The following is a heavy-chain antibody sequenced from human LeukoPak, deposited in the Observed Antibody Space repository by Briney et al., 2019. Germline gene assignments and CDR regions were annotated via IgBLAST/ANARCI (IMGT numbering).Heavy chain of an antibody. Sequence: GGSLRLSCAASGFTFSSYGMHWVRQAPGKGLEWVAFIRYDGSNKYYADSVKGRFTIPRDNSKNTLYLQMNSLRAEDTAVYYCAKDPRYYVWGSYRYTRGDYWGQGTLVTVSS. V-gene: IGHV3-30*02. D-gene: IGHD3-16*02. CDR1: GFTFSSYG. CDR3: AKDPRYYVWGSYRYTRGDY. CDR2: IRYDGSNK. J-gene: IGHJ4*02.